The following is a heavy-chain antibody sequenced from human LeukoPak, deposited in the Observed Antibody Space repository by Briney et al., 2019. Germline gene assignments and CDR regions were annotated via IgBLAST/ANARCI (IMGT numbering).Heavy chain of an antibody. V-gene: IGHV4-31*03. CDR2: IYYSGST. D-gene: IGHD3-10*01. CDR3: AGVWFGELAPDYYYYGMDV. CDR1: GGSISSGGYY. J-gene: IGHJ6*02. Sequence: SETLSLTCTVSGGSISSGGYYWSWIRQHPGKGLEWIGYIYYSGSTNYNPSLKSRVAISVDTSKNQFSLKLSSVTAADTAVYYCAGVWFGELAPDYYYYGMDVWGQGTTVTVSS.